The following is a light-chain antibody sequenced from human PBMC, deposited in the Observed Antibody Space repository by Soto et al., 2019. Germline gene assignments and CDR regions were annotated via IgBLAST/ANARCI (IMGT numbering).Light chain of an antibody. CDR1: QSVSSNY. Sequence: EIVLTQSPGTLSLSPGERATLSCRSSQSVSSNYLAWYQQKPDQAPRLVIYDVSGRATGIPDRFSGSGSGSDFTLTISRLKAEDFAVYYCQQYGTASTFGQGAKVEIK. J-gene: IGKJ1*01. CDR3: QQYGTAST. CDR2: DVS. V-gene: IGKV3-20*01.